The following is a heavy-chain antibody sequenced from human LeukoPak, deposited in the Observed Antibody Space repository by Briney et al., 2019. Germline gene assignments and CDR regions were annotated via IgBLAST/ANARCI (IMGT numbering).Heavy chain of an antibody. Sequence: PGGSLRLSCAASGFTFSSYAMSWVRQAPGKGLEWVSAISGSGGSTYYADSVTGRFTISRDNSKNTLYLQMNSLRAEDTAVYYCAKEGGSGIAVAGIRSEYFQHWGQGTLVTVSS. CDR1: GFTFSSYA. V-gene: IGHV3-23*01. J-gene: IGHJ1*01. CDR2: ISGSGGST. D-gene: IGHD6-19*01. CDR3: AKEGGSGIAVAGIRSEYFQH.